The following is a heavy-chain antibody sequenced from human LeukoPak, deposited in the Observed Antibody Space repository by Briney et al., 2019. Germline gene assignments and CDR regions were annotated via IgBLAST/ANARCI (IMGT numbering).Heavy chain of an antibody. Sequence: PGGSLRLSCAASGFTFSSYEMNWVRQAPGKGLEWVSAISGSGGNTYYADSVKGRFTISRDNSKNTLYLQMNSLRAEDTAVYYCARTPSGWYEVYYFDYWGQGTLVTVSS. D-gene: IGHD6-19*01. CDR1: GFTFSSYE. CDR3: ARTPSGWYEVYYFDY. CDR2: ISGSGGNT. J-gene: IGHJ4*02. V-gene: IGHV3-23*01.